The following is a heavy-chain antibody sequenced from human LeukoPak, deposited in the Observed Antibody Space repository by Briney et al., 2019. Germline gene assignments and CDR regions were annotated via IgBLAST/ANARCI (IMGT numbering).Heavy chain of an antibody. CDR3: AGANWAAGVAFDY. CDR1: GYTFTGYY. CDR2: INPNSGGT. Sequence: ASVKVSCKASGYTFTGYYMHWVRQAPGQGLEWMGWINPNSGGTNYAQKFQGRVTMTRDTSISTAYMELSSLTSDDTAVYYCAGANWAAGVAFDYWGQGTLVTVSS. D-gene: IGHD7-27*01. V-gene: IGHV1-2*02. J-gene: IGHJ4*02.